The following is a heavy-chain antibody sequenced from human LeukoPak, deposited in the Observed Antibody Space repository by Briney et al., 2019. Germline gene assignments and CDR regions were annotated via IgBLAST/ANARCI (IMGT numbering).Heavy chain of an antibody. CDR2: IRYDGSNK. D-gene: IGHD3-22*01. V-gene: IGHV3-30*02. Sequence: GGSLRLSCAASGFTFSTYGMHWVRQAPGKGLEWVAFIRYDGSNKYYADSVKGRFTISRDNSKNTLYLQMNRLRAEDTAVYYCAKDFSVYNYDSRVLDYWGQGTLVTVSS. CDR1: GFTFSTYG. CDR3: AKDFSVYNYDSRVLDY. J-gene: IGHJ4*02.